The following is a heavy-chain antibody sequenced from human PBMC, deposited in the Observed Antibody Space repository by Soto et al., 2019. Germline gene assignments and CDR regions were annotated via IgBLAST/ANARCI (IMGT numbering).Heavy chain of an antibody. CDR2: ISSSGSTI. Sequence: GGSLRLSCAASGFTFSGYEMNWVRQAPGKGLEWVSYISSSGSTIYYADSVKGRFTISRDNAKNSLYLQMNSLRAEETAVYYCARGGMGYCSGGSCYSNYYYGMNVWGQRTTVTASS. CDR3: ARGGMGYCSGGSCYSNYYYGMNV. V-gene: IGHV3-48*03. D-gene: IGHD2-15*01. J-gene: IGHJ6*02. CDR1: GFTFSGYE.